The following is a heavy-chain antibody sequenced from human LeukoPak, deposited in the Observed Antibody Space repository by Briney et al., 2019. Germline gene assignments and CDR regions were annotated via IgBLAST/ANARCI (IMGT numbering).Heavy chain of an antibody. D-gene: IGHD1-26*01. CDR2: IYPGDSDA. J-gene: IGHJ6*03. Sequence: GESLKISCKGSGYSFTSYWIGWVRQMPGKGLKWMGIIYPGDSDARYSPSFQGQVTISADKSISTAYLQWSSLKASDTAMYYCARQGSPAAYYYYMDVWGKGTTVTVSS. V-gene: IGHV5-51*01. CDR3: ARQGSPAAYYYYMDV. CDR1: GYSFTSYW.